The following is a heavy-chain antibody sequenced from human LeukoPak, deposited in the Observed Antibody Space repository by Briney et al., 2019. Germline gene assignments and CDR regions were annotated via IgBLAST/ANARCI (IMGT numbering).Heavy chain of an antibody. D-gene: IGHD3-10*01. CDR2: INEDGSKI. CDR3: ARWSYVSGSWFLDY. Sequence: GGSLRLSCAASGFTFSSYSMNWVRQAPGKGLEWVADINEDGSKIYYVDSVKGRFTISRDNAKNSLSLQLNTLRAEDTAVYYCARWSYVSGSWFLDYWGQGTLVTVSS. CDR1: GFTFSSYS. J-gene: IGHJ4*02. V-gene: IGHV3-7*05.